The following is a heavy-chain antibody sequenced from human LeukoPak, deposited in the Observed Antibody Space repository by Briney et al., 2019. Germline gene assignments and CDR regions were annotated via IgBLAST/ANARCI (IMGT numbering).Heavy chain of an antibody. CDR1: GYTFTSYG. D-gene: IGHD4-17*01. J-gene: IGHJ4*02. V-gene: IGHV1-18*01. Sequence: GASVKGSCKASGYTFTSYGISWVRQAPGQGLEWMGWLCVYNGNTNYAQKLQGSVTMTTDTPTSTAYMELRSLRSDDTAVFYCARGYGNYIDYWGQGTLVIVSS. CDR2: LCVYNGNT. CDR3: ARGYGNYIDY.